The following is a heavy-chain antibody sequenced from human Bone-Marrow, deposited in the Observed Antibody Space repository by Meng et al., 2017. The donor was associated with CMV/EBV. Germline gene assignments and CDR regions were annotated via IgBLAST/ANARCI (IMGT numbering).Heavy chain of an antibody. CDR2: IHPGDSDT. D-gene: IGHD4-23*01. Sequence: GGSLRLSCKGSGYSFTTYWIGWVRQMPGKGLEWMGIIHPGDSDTRYSPSFQGQVTISADKSISTAYLQWSSLKASDTAMYYCARHPGNHRRRNWFDPWGQGTLVTVSS. V-gene: IGHV5-51*01. CDR3: ARHPGNHRRRNWFDP. CDR1: GYSFTTYW. J-gene: IGHJ5*02.